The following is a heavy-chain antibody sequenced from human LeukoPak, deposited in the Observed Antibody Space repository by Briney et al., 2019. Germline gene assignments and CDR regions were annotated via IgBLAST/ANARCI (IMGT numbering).Heavy chain of an antibody. CDR2: IYYSGST. V-gene: IGHV4-39*07. J-gene: IGHJ4*02. Sequence: RTSETLSLTCTVSGGSISSSSYYWGWIRQPPGKGLEWIGTIYYSGSTYYNPSLKSRVTISVDTTKNQLSLKLSSVTAADTAVYYCARGERYSSSWFDYWGQGTLVTVSS. CDR3: ARGERYSSSWFDY. CDR1: GGSISSSSYY. D-gene: IGHD6-13*01.